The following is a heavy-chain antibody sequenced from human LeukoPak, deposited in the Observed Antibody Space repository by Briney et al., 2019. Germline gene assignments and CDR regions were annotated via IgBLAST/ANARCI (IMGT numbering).Heavy chain of an antibody. CDR1: GYTLTELS. CDR3: ATTPAHGRDDADYYYGMDV. CDR2: FDPEDGET. D-gene: IGHD1-1*01. Sequence: ASVKVSCKVSGYTLTELSMHWVRQAPGKGLEWMGGFDPEDGETIYAQKFQGRVTMTEDTSTDTAYMELSSLRSEDTAVYYCATTPAHGRDDADYYYGMDVWGQGTTVTVSS. V-gene: IGHV1-24*01. J-gene: IGHJ6*02.